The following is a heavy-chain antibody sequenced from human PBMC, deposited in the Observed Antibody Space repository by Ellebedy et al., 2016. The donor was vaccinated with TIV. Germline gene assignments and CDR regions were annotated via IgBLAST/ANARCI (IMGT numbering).Heavy chain of an antibody. D-gene: IGHD2-15*01. CDR2: IIPIIGIA. Sequence: SVKVSCKASGGTFSRHVISWVRHAPGQGLVWMVRIIPIIGIANYAQKFQGRVTITADKSTSTAYMELSSLRSEDTAVYYCARENPRYCSGGSCYYNWDFDLWGRGTLVTVSS. V-gene: IGHV1-69*04. CDR1: GGTFSRHV. CDR3: ARENPRYCSGGSCYYNWDFDL. J-gene: IGHJ2*01.